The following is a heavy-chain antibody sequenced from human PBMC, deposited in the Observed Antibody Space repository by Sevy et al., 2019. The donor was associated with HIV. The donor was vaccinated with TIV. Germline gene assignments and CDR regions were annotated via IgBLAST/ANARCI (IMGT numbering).Heavy chain of an antibody. CDR2: IYSGGST. J-gene: IGHJ4*02. CDR1: GFTVSSNY. Sequence: GGSLRLSCAASGFTVSSNYMSWVRQAPGKGLEWVSVIYSGGSTYYAGSVKGRFTISRDNSKNTLYLQMNSLRAEDTAVYYCARGRGSSWYEDYWGQGTLVTVSS. V-gene: IGHV3-53*01. D-gene: IGHD6-13*01. CDR3: ARGRGSSWYEDY.